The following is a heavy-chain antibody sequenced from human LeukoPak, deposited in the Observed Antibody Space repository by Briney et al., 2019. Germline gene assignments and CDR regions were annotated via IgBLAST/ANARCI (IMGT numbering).Heavy chain of an antibody. V-gene: IGHV5-51*01. Sequence: PGESLKISCKGSGYSFTSYWIGWVRPMPGKGLEWVGIIYPGDSDTRYSPSFQGQVTISADKSISTAYLQWSSLKASDTAMYYCARHPYSSGWPRCDYWGQGTLVTVSS. CDR1: GYSFTSYW. CDR2: IYPGDSDT. D-gene: IGHD6-19*01. J-gene: IGHJ4*02. CDR3: ARHPYSSGWPRCDY.